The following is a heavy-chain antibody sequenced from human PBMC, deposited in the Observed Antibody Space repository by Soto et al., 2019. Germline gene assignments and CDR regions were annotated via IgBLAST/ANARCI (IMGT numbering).Heavy chain of an antibody. Sequence: QVQLVESGGGVVQPGRSLRLSCAASGFTFSSYGMHWVRQAPGKGLEWVAVISYDGSNKYYADSVKGRFTISRDNSKNTLYLQMNSLRAEDTAVYHCAKDHLRRRYYMDVWGIGTTVTVSS. V-gene: IGHV3-30*18. CDR1: GFTFSSYG. J-gene: IGHJ6*03. CDR2: ISYDGSNK. CDR3: AKDHLRRRYYMDV. D-gene: IGHD4-17*01.